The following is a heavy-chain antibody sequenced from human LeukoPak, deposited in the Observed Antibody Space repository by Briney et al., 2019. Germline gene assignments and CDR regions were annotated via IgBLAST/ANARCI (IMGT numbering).Heavy chain of an antibody. J-gene: IGHJ6*02. CDR2: IYTSGST. V-gene: IGHV4-4*07. CDR3: AGDIVVVPAAIGDYYYYGMDV. CDR1: GGSISSYY. Sequence: SETLSLTCTVSGGSISSYYWSWIRQPAGKGLEWIGRIYTSGSTNYNPSLKSRVTMSVDTSKNQFSLKLSSMTAADTAVYYCAGDIVVVPAAIGDYYYYGMDVWGQGTTVTVSS. D-gene: IGHD2-2*01.